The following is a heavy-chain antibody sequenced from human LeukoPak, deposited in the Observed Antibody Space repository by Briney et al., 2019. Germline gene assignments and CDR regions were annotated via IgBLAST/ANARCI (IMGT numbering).Heavy chain of an antibody. CDR1: GFTFSSYA. V-gene: IGHV3-30-3*01. CDR2: ISHDGSNK. D-gene: IGHD2-15*01. Sequence: GGSLRLSCEASGFTFSSYAMHWVRQAPGKGLEWVAIISHDGSNKYYADSVKGRFTISRDNAKNSLYLQMNSLRAEDTAVYYCARDGSVCDYWGQGTLVTVSS. CDR3: ARDGSVCDY. J-gene: IGHJ4*02.